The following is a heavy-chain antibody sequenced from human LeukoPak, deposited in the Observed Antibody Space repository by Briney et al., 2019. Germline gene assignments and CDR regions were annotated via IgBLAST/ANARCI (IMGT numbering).Heavy chain of an antibody. D-gene: IGHD5-12*01. J-gene: IGHJ4*02. V-gene: IGHV1-2*02. CDR3: ARLIVATIPFDY. CDR1: GYTFTGYY. Sequence: ASVKVSCKASGYTFTGYYMHWVRQAPGQGLEWMGWINPNSGGTNYAQKFQDRVTMTRDTSISTAYMELSRLRSDDTAVYYCARLIVATIPFDYWGQGTLVTVSS. CDR2: INPNSGGT.